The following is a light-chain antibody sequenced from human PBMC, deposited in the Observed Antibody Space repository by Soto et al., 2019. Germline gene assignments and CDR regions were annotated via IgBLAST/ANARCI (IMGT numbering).Light chain of an antibody. CDR1: KSDIGVYDF. J-gene: IGLJ1*01. Sequence: QSVLTQPPSASGSPGQSVTISCTGTKSDIGVYDFVSWYQHHPGKAPRLIIYEVVQRPSGVPDRFSGSKSGNTASLTVSGLQAADEADYYCSSYSTTSTLVFGSGTKVTV. CDR3: SSYSTTSTLV. CDR2: EVV. V-gene: IGLV2-8*01.